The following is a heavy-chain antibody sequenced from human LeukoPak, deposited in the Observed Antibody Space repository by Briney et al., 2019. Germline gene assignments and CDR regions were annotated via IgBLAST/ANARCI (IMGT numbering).Heavy chain of an antibody. CDR3: ARGRSGTHLLAEFDY. J-gene: IGHJ4*02. D-gene: IGHD1-26*01. Sequence: ASAKVSCKASGYTFTRDDIHWVRQANGRGLEWMGWINPNSGSTGYSQKFRGRVTFTTDTSISAAYLELSSLKSEDTALYYCARGRSGTHLLAEFDYWGQGTLVIASS. CDR2: INPNSGST. V-gene: IGHV1-8*03. CDR1: GYTFTRDD.